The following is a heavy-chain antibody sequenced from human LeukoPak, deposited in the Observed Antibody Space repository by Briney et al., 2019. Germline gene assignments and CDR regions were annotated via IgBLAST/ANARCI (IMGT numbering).Heavy chain of an antibody. J-gene: IGHJ6*02. CDR3: TRNPGMDV. Sequence: GGSLRLSCAASGFTFSTYWMHWVRQAPRQGLVWVSRINGDGSSSTYADSVKGRFTTSRDNAKNTLYLQMNSLRTEDTAVYYCTRNPGMDVWGQGTTVTVSS. CDR2: INGDGSSS. V-gene: IGHV3-74*01. CDR1: GFTFSTYW.